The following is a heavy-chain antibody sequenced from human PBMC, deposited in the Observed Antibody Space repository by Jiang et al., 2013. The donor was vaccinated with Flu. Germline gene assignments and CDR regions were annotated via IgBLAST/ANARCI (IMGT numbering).Heavy chain of an antibody. CDR3: ARHVGYCSGGSCYDIDY. J-gene: IGHJ4*02. CDR1: GGSISSSSYY. CDR2: IYYSGST. D-gene: IGHD2-15*01. Sequence: SLTCTVSGGSISSSSYYWGWIRQPPGKGLEWIGSIYYSGSTYYNPSLKSRVTISVDTSKNQFSLKLSSVTAADTAVYYCARHVGYCSGGSCYDIDYWGQGTLVTVSS. V-gene: IGHV4-39*01.